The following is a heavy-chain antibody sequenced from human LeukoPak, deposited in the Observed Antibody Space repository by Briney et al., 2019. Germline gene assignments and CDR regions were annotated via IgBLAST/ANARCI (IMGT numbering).Heavy chain of an antibody. V-gene: IGHV1-2*02. J-gene: IGHJ4*02. CDR1: GGTCSSYA. CDR2: INPNSGGT. Sequence: ASVRVSCKASGGTCSSYAISWVRHAPGQGLEWMGWINPNSGGTNYAQKYQGRVTMTRDTSITTAYMELSRLRSDDTAVYYCARSYIIPIRYSSGLDDYWGQGTLVTVSS. D-gene: IGHD6-25*01. CDR3: ARSYIIPIRYSSGLDDY.